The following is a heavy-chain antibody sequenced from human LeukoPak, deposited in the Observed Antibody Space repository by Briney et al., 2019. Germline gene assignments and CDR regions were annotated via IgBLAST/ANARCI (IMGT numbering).Heavy chain of an antibody. CDR3: ARDVNAFDI. J-gene: IGHJ3*02. CDR1: GFTFSSYS. Sequence: GGSLRLSCAASGFTFSSYSMNWVRQAPGKGLEWVSVIYSGGSTYYADSVKGRFTISRDNSKNTLYLQMNSLRAEDTAVYYCARDVNAFDIWGQGTMVTVSS. V-gene: IGHV3-53*01. CDR2: IYSGGST.